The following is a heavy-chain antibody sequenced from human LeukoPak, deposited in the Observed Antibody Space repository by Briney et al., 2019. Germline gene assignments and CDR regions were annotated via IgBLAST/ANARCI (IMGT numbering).Heavy chain of an antibody. CDR3: ARGERNFDSRGYAFMNYFDC. Sequence: PGESLKISCKGSGYSFSSYWIGWVRQMPGKGLEWMGIMYPGDSDTRYSPSFQGQVTISADRSISTAYVQWSSLKASDTAMYYCARGERNFDSRGYAFMNYFDCWGQGTLVTVSS. J-gene: IGHJ4*02. CDR1: GYSFSSYW. CDR2: MYPGDSDT. V-gene: IGHV5-51*01. D-gene: IGHD3-22*01.